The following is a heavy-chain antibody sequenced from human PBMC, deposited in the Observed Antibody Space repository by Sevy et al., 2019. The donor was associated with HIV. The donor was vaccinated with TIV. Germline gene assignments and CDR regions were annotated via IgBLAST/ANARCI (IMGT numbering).Heavy chain of an antibody. CDR1: GGSISDYY. J-gene: IGHJ4*02. Sequence: SETLSLTCIVSGGSISDYYWSWIRQPPGKGLDWIGSIYYSGSTYYTPSLKSRVTISVDTSKNQFSLKLRSVTAADTAVYYCAREGPRIAQFDYWGQGTLVTVSS. V-gene: IGHV4-39*02. D-gene: IGHD6-13*01. CDR2: IYYSGST. CDR3: AREGPRIAQFDY.